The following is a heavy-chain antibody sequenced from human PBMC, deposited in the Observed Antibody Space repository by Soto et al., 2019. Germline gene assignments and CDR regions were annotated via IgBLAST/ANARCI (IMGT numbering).Heavy chain of an antibody. V-gene: IGHV1-69*02. J-gene: IGHJ4*02. D-gene: IGHD3-22*01. Sequence: QVQLVQSGTEVKKPGSSVTVSCKASGGPYSKSSISWVRQAPGQGLEWMGRIIPIFEITNYVQKYQGRVTNTAEKSTSTVYMDRSSLRSEDTAVYYCARSLLGDYYDSDGLDNWGQGTLVTVSS. CDR1: GGPYSKSS. CDR3: ARSLLGDYYDSDGLDN. CDR2: IIPIFEIT.